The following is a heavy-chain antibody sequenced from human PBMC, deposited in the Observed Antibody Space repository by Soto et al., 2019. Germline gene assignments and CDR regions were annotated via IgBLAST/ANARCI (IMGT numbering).Heavy chain of an antibody. D-gene: IGHD3-22*01. CDR1: GFTFSSYW. J-gene: IGHJ4*02. CDR3: ASLTYYYDSSGYYY. Sequence: GGSLRLSCAASGFTFSSYWMHWVRQAPGKELVWVSRINSDGSSTSYADSVKGRFTISRDNAKNTLYLQMNSLRAEDTAVYYCASLTYYYDSSGYYYWGQGTLVTVSS. CDR2: INSDGSST. V-gene: IGHV3-74*01.